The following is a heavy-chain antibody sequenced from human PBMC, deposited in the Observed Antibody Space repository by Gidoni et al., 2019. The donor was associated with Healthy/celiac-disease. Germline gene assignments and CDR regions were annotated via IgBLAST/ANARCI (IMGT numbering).Heavy chain of an antibody. V-gene: IGHV3-13*04. CDR2: IGTAGDT. CDR1: GFTFSSYD. CDR3: ARGITMVRGAQIGY. D-gene: IGHD3-10*01. J-gene: IGHJ4*02. Sequence: EVQLVESGGGLVQPGGSLRLSCAVSGFTFSSYDMPWVRQATGKGLEWVSAIGTAGDTYYPGSVKGRFTISRENAKNSLYLQMNSLRAGDTAVYYCARGITMVRGAQIGYWGQGTLVTVSS.